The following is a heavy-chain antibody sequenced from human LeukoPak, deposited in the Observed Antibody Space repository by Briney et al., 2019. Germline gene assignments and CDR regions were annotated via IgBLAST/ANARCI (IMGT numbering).Heavy chain of an antibody. J-gene: IGHJ4*02. CDR1: GFTFSSFA. CDR2: ISYDGSNK. CDR3: ARTYTILTAYFEY. D-gene: IGHD3-9*01. V-gene: IGHV3-30-3*01. Sequence: GGSLRLSCAAPGFTFSSFAMHWVRQAPGKGLEWVAVISYDGSNKYYADSVKGRLTISRDNSKNTLYLQMNSLRPEDTAVYYCARTYTILTAYFEYWGRGTLVTAST.